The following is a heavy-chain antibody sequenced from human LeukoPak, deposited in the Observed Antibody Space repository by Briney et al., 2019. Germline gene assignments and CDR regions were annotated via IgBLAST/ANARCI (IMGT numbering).Heavy chain of an antibody. D-gene: IGHD6-19*01. CDR3: AKQSSGSDSNWFDP. CDR1: GFTFSSYA. V-gene: IGHV3-23*01. Sequence: PGGSLRLSCAASGFTFSSYAMSWVRQAPGKGLEWVSAISGSGGSTDYADSVKGRFTISRDNSKNTLYLQMNSLRAEDTAVYYCAKQSSGSDSNWFDPWGQGTLVTVSS. CDR2: ISGSGGST. J-gene: IGHJ5*02.